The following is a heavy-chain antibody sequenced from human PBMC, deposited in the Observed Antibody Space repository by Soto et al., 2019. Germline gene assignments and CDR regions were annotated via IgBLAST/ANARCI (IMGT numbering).Heavy chain of an antibody. CDR1: GYSFTSYW. V-gene: IGHV5-10-1*01. Sequence: GESLKISCKGSGYSFTSYWISWVRQMPGKGLEWMGRIDPSDSYTNYSPSFQGHVTISADKSISTAYLQWSSLKASDTAMYYCARHGHTKKYRSSQDYYGMDVWGQGTTVTVSS. J-gene: IGHJ6*02. CDR3: ARHGHTKKYRSSQDYYGMDV. CDR2: IDPSDSYT. D-gene: IGHD6-13*01.